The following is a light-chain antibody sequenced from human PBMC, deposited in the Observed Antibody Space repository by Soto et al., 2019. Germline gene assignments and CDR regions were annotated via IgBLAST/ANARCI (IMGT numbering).Light chain of an antibody. CDR1: QSVSSN. V-gene: IGKV3-15*01. CDR3: QQYNNWPRT. CDR2: GAS. J-gene: IGKJ2*01. Sequence: EIVMTQSPATLSVSPGERADLSCRASQSVSSNLAWYQQKPGQAPRLLIYGASTRATGIPARFSGSGSGTEFTLTISSLQSKDFAVYYCQQYNNWPRTFGQGTKLELK.